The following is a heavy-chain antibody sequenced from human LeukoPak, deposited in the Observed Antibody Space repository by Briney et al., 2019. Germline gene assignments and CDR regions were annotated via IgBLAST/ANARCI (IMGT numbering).Heavy chain of an antibody. D-gene: IGHD2-15*01. V-gene: IGHV3-7*01. CDR3: ATMLPGTRGAFDI. CDR1: GFTFSDYW. J-gene: IGHJ3*02. CDR2: IRQDGSDK. Sequence: PGGSLRLSCAAAGFTFSDYWMSWVRQAPGKGLEWVANIRQDGSDKYYVDSVKGRFTISRDNAKKLLYLQMNSLTAEDTAVYYCATMLPGTRGAFDIWGQGAMVTVSS.